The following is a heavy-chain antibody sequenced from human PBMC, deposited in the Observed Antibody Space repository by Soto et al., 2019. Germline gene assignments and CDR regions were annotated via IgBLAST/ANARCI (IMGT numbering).Heavy chain of an antibody. J-gene: IGHJ4*02. CDR2: INSDGSNT. D-gene: IGHD2-2*01. CDR1: GLTFSTYW. Sequence: EVQLVESGGGLVQPGGSLRLSCAASGLTFSTYWMHWVRQVPGKGLVWVSRINSDGSNTNYADSVKGRFTISRDNVKNTLYLQVSSLRAEDTAVYYCARTYSTTKRNALGDWGQGTLVTVSS. CDR3: ARTYSTTKRNALGD. V-gene: IGHV3-74*01.